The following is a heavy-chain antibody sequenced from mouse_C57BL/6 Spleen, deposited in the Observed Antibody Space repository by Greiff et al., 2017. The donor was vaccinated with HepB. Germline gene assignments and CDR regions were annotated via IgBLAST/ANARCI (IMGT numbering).Heavy chain of an antibody. D-gene: IGHD2-5*01. V-gene: IGHV2-4*01. CDR2: IWSGGST. Sequence: QVQLKESGPGLVQPSQSLSITCTVSGFSLTSYGVHWVRQPPGKGLEWLGVIWSGGSTDYNAAFISRLSISKDNSKSQVFFKMNSQQADDTAIYYWAKAYSNYERGGYFDYWGQGTTLTVSS. CDR1: GFSLTSYG. CDR3: AKAYSNYERGGYFDY. J-gene: IGHJ2*01.